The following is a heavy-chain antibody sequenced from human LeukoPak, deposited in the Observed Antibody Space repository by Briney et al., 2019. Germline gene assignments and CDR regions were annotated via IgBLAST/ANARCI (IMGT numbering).Heavy chain of an antibody. CDR3: ARDRDKNYYGSYYFDY. J-gene: IGHJ4*02. CDR1: GFTFSSYW. V-gene: IGHV3-7*01. CDR2: IKQDGSEK. Sequence: PGGSLRLSCAASGFTFSSYWMSWVRQAPGKGLEWVANIKQDGSEKYYVDSVKGRFTISRDNAKNSLYLQMNSLRAEDTAVYYCARDRDKNYYGSYYFDYWGKGTLVTVSS. D-gene: IGHD3-10*01.